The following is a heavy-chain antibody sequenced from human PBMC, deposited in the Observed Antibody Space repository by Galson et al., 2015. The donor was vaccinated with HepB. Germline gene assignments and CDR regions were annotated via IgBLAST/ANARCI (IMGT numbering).Heavy chain of an antibody. CDR2: IKQDGSEK. D-gene: IGHD5-24*01. CDR3: ADNSHWYFAL. V-gene: IGHV3-7*03. CDR1: GFTFSSYW. J-gene: IGHJ2*01. Sequence: SLRLSCAASGFTFSSYWMSWVRQAPGKGPEWVANIKQDGSEKYYVDPVKGRFTISRDNAKNTASLQMSSLKTEDTAVYYCADNSHWYFALWGRGTLVTVSS.